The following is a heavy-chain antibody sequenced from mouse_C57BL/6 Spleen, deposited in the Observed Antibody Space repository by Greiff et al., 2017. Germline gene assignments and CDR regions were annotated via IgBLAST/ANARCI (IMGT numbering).Heavy chain of an antibody. J-gene: IGHJ4*01. CDR2: IRSKSNNYAT. CDR1: GFSFNTYA. V-gene: IGHV10-1*01. D-gene: IGHD1-1*01. CDR3: VRHTVVATDYAMDY. Sequence: DVQLVESGGGLVQPKGSLKLSCAASGFSFNTYAMNWVRQAPGKGLEWVARIRSKSNNYATYYADSVKDRFTISRDDSESMLYLQMNNLKTEDTAMYYCVRHTVVATDYAMDYWGQGTSVTVSS.